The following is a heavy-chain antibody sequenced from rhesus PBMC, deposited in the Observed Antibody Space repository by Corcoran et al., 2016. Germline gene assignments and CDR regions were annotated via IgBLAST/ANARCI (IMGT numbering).Heavy chain of an antibody. D-gene: IGHD3-34*01. CDR2: IYGSNTST. CDR3: ARGMGGSGYFDL. J-gene: IGHJ2*01. Sequence: QVKLQESGPGVVKPSETLSLTCAVSGGSISDSYRWSWIRQPPGKGLEWVGYIYGSNTSTNYNPSLKSRVTILKDTAKNQFSLKLSFVTAADTAVYYCARGMGGSGYFDLWGPGTPITISS. CDR1: GGSISDSYR. V-gene: IGHV4S10*01.